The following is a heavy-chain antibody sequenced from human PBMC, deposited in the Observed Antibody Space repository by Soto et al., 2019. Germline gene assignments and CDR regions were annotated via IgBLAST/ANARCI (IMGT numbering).Heavy chain of an antibody. J-gene: IGHJ6*02. V-gene: IGHV4-30-2*01. CDR1: GGSINTFDFS. CDR3: AREMTIFGVAPGGGADV. D-gene: IGHD3-3*01. Sequence: SETLSLTCAVSGGSINTFDFSWSWIRQPPXRGLEWIGSIYQSGRTYYIPSLKSRVTMSLEKSKNQFSLKINSVVAADTAIYYCAREMTIFGVAPGGGADVWGQGTTVTVSS. CDR2: IYQSGRT.